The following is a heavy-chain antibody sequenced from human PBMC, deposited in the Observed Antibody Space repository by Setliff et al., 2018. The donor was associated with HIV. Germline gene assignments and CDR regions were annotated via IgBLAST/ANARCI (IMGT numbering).Heavy chain of an antibody. CDR1: GYTFTGYY. CDR2: INPKSGGT. D-gene: IGHD3-3*01. V-gene: IGHV1-2*06. J-gene: IGHJ3*02. CDR3: ARLPFITIFGVLNGDDGFDI. Sequence: ASVKVSCKASGYTFTGYYMHWVRQAPGQGPEWLGRINPKSGGTRYAQKFQGSVAMTRDTAISTAYMELSRLRSDDSAVYYCARLPFITIFGVLNGDDGFDIWGQGTMVTVSS.